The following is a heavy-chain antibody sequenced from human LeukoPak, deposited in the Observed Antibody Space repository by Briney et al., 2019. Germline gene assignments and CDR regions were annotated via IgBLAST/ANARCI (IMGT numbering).Heavy chain of an antibody. CDR1: GYSFTDYY. D-gene: IGHD3-16*01. Sequence: ASVKVSCKTSGYSFTDYYMHWVRQAPGQGLEWMGWINSKSGGTSSAQKFQGRVTMTRDPSITTVYMEVRWLTSDDTAIYYCARADRVDGGPYLIGPWGQGTLVTVSS. J-gene: IGHJ5*02. CDR2: INSKSGGT. V-gene: IGHV1-2*02. CDR3: ARADRVDGGPYLIGP.